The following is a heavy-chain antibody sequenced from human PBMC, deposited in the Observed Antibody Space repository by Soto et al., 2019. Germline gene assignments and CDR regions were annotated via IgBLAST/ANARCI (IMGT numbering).Heavy chain of an antibody. J-gene: IGHJ6*02. CDR1: GGTFSSYA. CDR3: ARSQGSSTSLEIYYYYYYGMDV. CDR2: IIPISGTA. Sequence: QVQLVQSGAEVKKPGSSVKVSCKASGGTFSSYAISRVRQAPGQGLEWMGGIIPISGTANYAQKFQGRVTITADESTSTAYMELSNLRSEDTAVYYCARSQGSSTSLEIYYYYYYGMDVWGQGTTVTVSS. V-gene: IGHV1-69*01. D-gene: IGHD2-2*01.